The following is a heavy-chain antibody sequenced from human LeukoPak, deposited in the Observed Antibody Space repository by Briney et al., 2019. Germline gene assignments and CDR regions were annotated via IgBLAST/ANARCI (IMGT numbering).Heavy chain of an antibody. CDR2: VYYTGST. J-gene: IGHJ3*01. D-gene: IGHD6-13*01. CDR3: ARISSSNWYNERGAFDV. CDR1: GGSISSASYY. V-gene: IGHV4-61*01. Sequence: SETLSLTCTVSGGSISSASYYWSWVRQPPGKGLEWIGFVYYTGSTNYSPSLKSRVTISVDTSKNQFSLKLRSVTAADTAVYYCARISSSNWYNERGAFDVWGQGTMVTVSS.